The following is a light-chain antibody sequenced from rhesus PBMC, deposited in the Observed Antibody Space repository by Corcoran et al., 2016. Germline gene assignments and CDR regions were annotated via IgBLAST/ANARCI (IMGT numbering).Light chain of an antibody. Sequence: DIQMSQSPSSLSASVGDRVTITCRASQDISSSLNWYQQNPGKAPKLLIFYANSLATGVPSRFSGSGSGPHFTLTSSTLQPEDFATYYCQQGNSNPRTFGQGTKVEIK. CDR2: YAN. V-gene: IGKV1-32*02. CDR3: QQGNSNPRT. CDR1: QDISSS. J-gene: IGKJ1*01.